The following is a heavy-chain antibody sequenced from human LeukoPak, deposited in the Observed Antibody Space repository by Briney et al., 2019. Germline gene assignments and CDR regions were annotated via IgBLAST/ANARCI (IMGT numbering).Heavy chain of an antibody. CDR1: GFTFSSYS. CDR3: ATYNGYDYGYNMDV. Sequence: GGSLRLSCAASGFTFSSYSLTWVRQAPGKGLEWVSLISSDSTFMYSADSVKGRFTISRDIAKNSLYLQMNSLRAADTAVYYCATYNGYDYGYNMDVWGQGTTVTVSS. J-gene: IGHJ6*02. D-gene: IGHD5-12*01. CDR2: ISSDSTFM. V-gene: IGHV3-21*06.